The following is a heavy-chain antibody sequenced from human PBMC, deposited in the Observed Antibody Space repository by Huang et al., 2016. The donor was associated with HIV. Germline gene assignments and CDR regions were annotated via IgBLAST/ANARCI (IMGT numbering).Heavy chain of an antibody. Sequence: EVQLVETGGGLIQPGRSLRLSCAASGFTVTSNHRSGVRQAPGKGMDWVSVIYSDCSEYYAEPVKGRFTVSRDSSKNRLYLQMNSLRAEDAAVYYCASGHYDASGHFDYWGQGTLVTVSS. V-gene: IGHV3-53*02. D-gene: IGHD3-22*01. CDR3: ASGHYDASGHFDY. CDR1: GFTVTSNH. J-gene: IGHJ4*02. CDR2: IYSDCSE.